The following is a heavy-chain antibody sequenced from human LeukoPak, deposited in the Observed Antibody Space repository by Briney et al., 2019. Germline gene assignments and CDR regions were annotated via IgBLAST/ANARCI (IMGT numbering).Heavy chain of an antibody. CDR2: IYYSGST. V-gene: IGHV4-59*01. CDR1: GGSISSYY. D-gene: IGHD3-10*01. CDR3: ARAGSESFFGSGNWFDP. Sequence: SGTLSLTCTVSGGSISSYYWSWIRQPPGKGLEWIGYIYYSGSTNYNPSLKSRVTISVDTSKNQFSLKLSSVTAADTAVYYCARAGSESFFGSGNWFDPWGQGTLVTVSS. J-gene: IGHJ5*02.